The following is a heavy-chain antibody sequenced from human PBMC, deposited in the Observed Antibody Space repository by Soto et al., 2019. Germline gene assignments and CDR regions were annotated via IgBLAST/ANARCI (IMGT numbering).Heavy chain of an antibody. J-gene: IGHJ6*02. CDR2: ISAYNGNT. D-gene: IGHD2-2*01. V-gene: IGHV1-18*01. Sequence: QVPLVQSGAEVKKPGASVKVSCKASGYTFTSYGISWVRQAPGQGLEWMGWISAYNGNTNYAQKLQGRVTMTTDTSTSTAYMELRSLRSDDTAVYYCARDQVVVVPAATYYYYYGMDVWGQGTTVTVSS. CDR3: ARDQVVVVPAATYYYYYGMDV. CDR1: GYTFTSYG.